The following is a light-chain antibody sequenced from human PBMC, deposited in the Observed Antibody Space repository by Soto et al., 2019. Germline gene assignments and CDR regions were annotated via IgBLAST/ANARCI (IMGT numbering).Light chain of an antibody. J-gene: IGKJ1*01. CDR1: QSIRSW. Sequence: DIQMTQSPSTLSASVGDRVTITCRASQSIRSWLAWYQQKPGKAPKLLIYKASSLESGVPSRFSGSGSGTEFTLTISSLQPDDGATYYWKQYNSSPTFGQGTKVAIK. V-gene: IGKV1-5*03. CDR2: KAS. CDR3: KQYNSSPT.